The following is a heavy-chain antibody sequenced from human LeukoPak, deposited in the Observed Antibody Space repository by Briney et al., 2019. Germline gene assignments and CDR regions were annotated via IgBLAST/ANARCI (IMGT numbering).Heavy chain of an antibody. J-gene: IGHJ4*02. Sequence: ASVKVSCKAPGYTFTGYYMHWVRQAPGQGLEWMGRINPNSGGTNYAQKFQGRVTVTRDTSTSTVHMELSGLRSEDTAVYYCARDQEGFDYWGQGTLVTVSS. CDR2: INPNSGGT. CDR1: GYTFTGYY. CDR3: ARDQEGFDY. V-gene: IGHV1-2*06.